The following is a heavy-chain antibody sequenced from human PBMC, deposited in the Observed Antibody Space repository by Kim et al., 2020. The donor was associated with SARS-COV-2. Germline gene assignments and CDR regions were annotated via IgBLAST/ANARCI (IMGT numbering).Heavy chain of an antibody. CDR2: ISYDGSNK. Sequence: GGSLRLSCAASGFTFSSYGMHWVRQAPGKGLEWVAVISYDGSNKYYADSVKGRFTISRDNSKNTLYLQMNSLRAEDTAVYYCARDSGQPGYSYGYAYYYGMDVWGQGTTVTVSS. D-gene: IGHD5-18*01. V-gene: IGHV3-33*05. CDR3: ARDSGQPGYSYGYAYYYGMDV. CDR1: GFTFSSYG. J-gene: IGHJ6*02.